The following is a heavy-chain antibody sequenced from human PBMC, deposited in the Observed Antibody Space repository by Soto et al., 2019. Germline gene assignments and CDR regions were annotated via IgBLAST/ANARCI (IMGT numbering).Heavy chain of an antibody. J-gene: IGHJ6*02. CDR1: GFTFDDYA. Sequence: LRLSCAASGFTFDDYAMHWVRQAPGKGLEWVSGISWNSANMNYVDSVKARFTISRDNAKHSLSLQMNSLREEDTALYYCVKDISGRGSYYYYYGMDVWGQGTTVTVSS. CDR3: VKDISGRGSYYYYYGMDV. D-gene: IGHD3-16*01. V-gene: IGHV3-9*01. CDR2: ISWNSANM.